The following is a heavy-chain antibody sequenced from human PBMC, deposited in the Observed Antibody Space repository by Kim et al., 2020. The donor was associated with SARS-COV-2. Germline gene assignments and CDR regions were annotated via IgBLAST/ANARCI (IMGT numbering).Heavy chain of an antibody. V-gene: IGHV4-59*01. CDR2: IYYSGST. D-gene: IGHD6-19*01. J-gene: IGHJ6*02. CDR1: GGSISSYY. Sequence: SETLSLTCTVSGGSISSYYWSWIRQPPGKGLEWIGYIYYSGSTNYNPSLKSRVTKSVDTSKNQFSLKLSSVTAADTAVYYCARGGIAVSGNDLAGMDVWGQGTTVTVSS. CDR3: ARGGIAVSGNDLAGMDV.